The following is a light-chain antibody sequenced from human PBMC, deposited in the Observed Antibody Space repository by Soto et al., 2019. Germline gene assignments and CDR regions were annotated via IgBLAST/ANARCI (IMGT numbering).Light chain of an antibody. J-gene: IGKJ3*01. V-gene: IGKV1-17*01. Sequence: DIQMTQSPSSLSASVGDRVTITCRASQDISNHLGWFQQRPGKAPKRLIYAASTLQSGVPSRFSGIISGTEGTIIISSLQTEDGSTYYCLQHNSYPFTFGPGTKVDIK. CDR3: LQHNSYPFT. CDR1: QDISNH. CDR2: AAS.